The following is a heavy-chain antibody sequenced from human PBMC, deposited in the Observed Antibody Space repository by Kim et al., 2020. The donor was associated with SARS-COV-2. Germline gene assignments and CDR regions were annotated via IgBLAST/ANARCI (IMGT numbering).Heavy chain of an antibody. V-gene: IGHV3-23*02. Sequence: VKGRFTISRDNAKTTLFLQITSLRAEDTAVYYCAKWRYCGSSPEWYRYFEYWGQGALVTVSS. CDR3: AKWRYCGSSPEWYRYFEY. D-gene: IGHD2-2*01. J-gene: IGHJ4*02.